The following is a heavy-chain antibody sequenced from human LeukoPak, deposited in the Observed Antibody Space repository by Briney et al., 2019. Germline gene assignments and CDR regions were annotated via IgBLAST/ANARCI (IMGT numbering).Heavy chain of an antibody. CDR1: GYSFTNFW. CDR3: ARRAYREWFDP. CDR2: IYPGDSDT. V-gene: IGHV5-51*01. Sequence: GESLKISRKAPGYSFTNFWIGWVRQVPGKGLEWMAIIYPGDSDTRYSPSFQGQVTISADKSTTTAYLQWSSLKASDTAMYYCARRAYREWFDPWGQGTLVTVSS. J-gene: IGHJ5*02.